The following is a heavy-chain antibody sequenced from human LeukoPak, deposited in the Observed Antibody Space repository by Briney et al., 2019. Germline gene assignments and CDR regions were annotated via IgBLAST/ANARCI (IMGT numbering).Heavy chain of an antibody. CDR3: ARVRIAVAVSAFDI. D-gene: IGHD6-19*01. CDR1: GFTFSSHC. V-gene: IGHV3-7*01. CDR2: IKQDGSEK. Sequence: GGSLRLSCEASGFTFSSHCMSWVRQAPGKGLEWVANIKQDGSEKYYVDSVKGRLTISRDNAKNSLYLQMSILRAADTAVYYCARVRIAVAVSAFDIWGQGTMVTVSS. J-gene: IGHJ3*02.